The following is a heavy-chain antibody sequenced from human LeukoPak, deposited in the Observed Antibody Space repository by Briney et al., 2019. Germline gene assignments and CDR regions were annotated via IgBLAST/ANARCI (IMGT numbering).Heavy chain of an antibody. CDR1: GGSISSGGYY. Sequence: SETLSLTCTVSGGSISSGGYYWSWIRQHPGKGLEWIEYIYYSGSTYYNPSLKSRVTISVDTSKNQFSLKLSSVTAADTAVYYCARGAPEVGRLGNWGQGTLVTVSS. V-gene: IGHV4-31*03. CDR3: ARGAPEVGRLGN. D-gene: IGHD1-26*01. J-gene: IGHJ4*02. CDR2: IYYSGST.